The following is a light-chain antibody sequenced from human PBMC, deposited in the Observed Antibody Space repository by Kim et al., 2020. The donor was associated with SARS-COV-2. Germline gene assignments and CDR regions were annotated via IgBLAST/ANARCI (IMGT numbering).Light chain of an antibody. Sequence: SCPGERATLSCRASQSVRSSLLAWYQQKPGQAPRLLIYEAFKRVSGIPDRFSGSGSGTDFTLTISRPEPEDFAMYYCQQYGSSPYTFGQGTKLEI. CDR3: QQYGSSPYT. J-gene: IGKJ2*01. CDR2: EAF. CDR1: QSVRSSL. V-gene: IGKV3-20*01.